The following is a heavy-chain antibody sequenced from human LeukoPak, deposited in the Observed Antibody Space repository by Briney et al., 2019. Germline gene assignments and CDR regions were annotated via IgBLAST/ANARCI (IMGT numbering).Heavy chain of an antibody. CDR3: ARAVRGVGFDY. V-gene: IGHV1-18*01. CDR1: GYTFTSYG. D-gene: IGHD3-10*01. CDR2: ISAYNGNT. Sequence: GASVKVSCKASGYTFTSYGISWVRQAPGQGLEWMGWISAYNGNTNYAQKFQGRVTMTRDTSISTAYMELSRLRSDDTAVYYCARAVRGVGFDYWGQGTLVTVSS. J-gene: IGHJ4*02.